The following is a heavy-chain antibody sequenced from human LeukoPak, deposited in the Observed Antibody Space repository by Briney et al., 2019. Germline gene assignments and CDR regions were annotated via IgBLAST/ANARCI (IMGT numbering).Heavy chain of an antibody. CDR3: ARAVDSYGPWGVDY. Sequence: ASVKVSCKASGGTFSSYAISWVRQAPGQGLEWMGGIIPIFGTANYAQKFRGRVTITADKSTSTAYMELSSLRSEDTAVYYCARAVDSYGPWGVDYWGQGTLVTVSS. D-gene: IGHD5-18*01. J-gene: IGHJ4*02. CDR2: IIPIFGTA. CDR1: GGTFSSYA. V-gene: IGHV1-69*06.